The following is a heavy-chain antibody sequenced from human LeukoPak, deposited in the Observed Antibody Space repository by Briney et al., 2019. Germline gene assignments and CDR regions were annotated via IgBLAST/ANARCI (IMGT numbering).Heavy chain of an antibody. CDR1: GVAISSGSND. J-gene: IGHJ5*02. Sequence: PRTLCLTCTVSGVAISSGSNDSGWIRHPPGNGLELIGSISYSGTTHYNPSLKSRVTISVDTSKNQFSLNLNSVTAADTAVYYCATQNKEGYTYGGYLDPWGQGSLVTVSS. CDR3: ATQNKEGYTYGGYLDP. CDR2: ISYSGTT. V-gene: IGHV4-39*01. D-gene: IGHD5-18*01.